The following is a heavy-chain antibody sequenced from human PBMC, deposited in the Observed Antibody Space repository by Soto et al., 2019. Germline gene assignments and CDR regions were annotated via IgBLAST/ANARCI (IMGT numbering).Heavy chain of an antibody. J-gene: IGHJ4*02. CDR3: AGGAAADYFDY. CDR2: IHSSGRT. CDR1: GDSISTYY. D-gene: IGHD6-13*01. Sequence: QVQLQESGPGLVKASETLSLTCTVSGDSISTYYWSWIRQPAGKGLEWIGRIHSSGRTLYNPSLQSRVTMSVGTSKVHFSLNLRSVAAADTALYYCAGGAAADYFDYWGQGTLVTVSS. V-gene: IGHV4-4*07.